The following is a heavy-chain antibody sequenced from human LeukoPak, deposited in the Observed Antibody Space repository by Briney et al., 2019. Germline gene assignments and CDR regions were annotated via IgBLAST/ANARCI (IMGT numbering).Heavy chain of an antibody. CDR3: ARGTSRNIVVVPAATPYFDY. V-gene: IGHV4-39*07. CDR1: GGSIGSSSYY. Sequence: SETLSLTCTVSGGSIGSSSYYWGWIRQPPGKGLEWIGSIYYSGSTYYNPPLKSRATISVDTSKNQFSLKLSSVTAADTAVYYCARGTSRNIVVVPAATPYFDYWGQGTLVTVSS. J-gene: IGHJ4*02. D-gene: IGHD2-2*01. CDR2: IYYSGST.